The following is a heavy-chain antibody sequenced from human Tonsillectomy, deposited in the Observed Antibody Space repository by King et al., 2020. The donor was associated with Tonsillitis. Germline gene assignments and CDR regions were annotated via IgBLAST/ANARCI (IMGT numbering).Heavy chain of an antibody. CDR2: IYTSGST. V-gene: IGHV4-4*07. CDR3: ARDGKPMVRGPPDGMDV. D-gene: IGHD3-10*01. J-gene: IGHJ6*02. Sequence: QLQESGPGLVKPSETLSLTCTVSGGSISSYYWSWIRQPAGKGLEWIGRIYTSGSTNYNPSLKSRVTMSVDTSKNQFSLKLSSVTAADTAVYYCARDGKPMVRGPPDGMDVWGQGTTVTVSS. CDR1: GGSISSYY.